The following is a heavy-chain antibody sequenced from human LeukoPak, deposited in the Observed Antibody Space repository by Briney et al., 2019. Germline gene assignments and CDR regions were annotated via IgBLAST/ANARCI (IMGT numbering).Heavy chain of an antibody. D-gene: IGHD5-18*01. CDR2: IHYGGNT. V-gene: IGHV4-59*08. J-gene: IGHJ4*02. CDR1: GGSISGYY. Sequence: PSETLSLTCSVSGGSISGYYWTWIRQPPGKGLEWIGYIHYGGNTNYNPSLRSRVTISLDTSNNRFSLRLTSVTAADTAVYYCARHFTDTASPLPFDYSGQGTLVTVSS. CDR3: ARHFTDTASPLPFDY.